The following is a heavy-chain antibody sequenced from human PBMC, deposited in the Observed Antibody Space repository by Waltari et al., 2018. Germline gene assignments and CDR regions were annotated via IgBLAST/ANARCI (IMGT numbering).Heavy chain of an antibody. Sequence: EVQLVESGGGLVQPGGSLRLSCAASGFTLSSFWMAWVRQAPGKGLEWVANINQDGSKIYYVDSVKGRFTSFKDDAKNSVYLQMNSLRAEDTAVYYCARAWAAAGSYWGQGTLVTVSP. CDR2: INQDGSKI. CDR3: ARAWAAAGSY. V-gene: IGHV3-7*04. D-gene: IGHD6-13*01. J-gene: IGHJ4*02. CDR1: GFTLSSFW.